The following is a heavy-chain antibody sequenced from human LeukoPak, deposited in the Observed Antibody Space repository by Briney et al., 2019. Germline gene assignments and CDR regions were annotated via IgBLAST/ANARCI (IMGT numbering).Heavy chain of an antibody. V-gene: IGHV1-18*01. CDR3: ARDPHYDILTGYYQPNWFDP. Sequence: ASVKVSCKASGYNFTNFGISWVRQAPGQGLEWMGWISADNGNTHYAQILQGGVTMTTDTSTSTVYMELRSLKSDDTAVYYCARDPHYDILTGYYQPNWFDPWGQGTLVTVSS. CDR1: GYNFTNFG. J-gene: IGHJ5*02. D-gene: IGHD3-9*01. CDR2: ISADNGNT.